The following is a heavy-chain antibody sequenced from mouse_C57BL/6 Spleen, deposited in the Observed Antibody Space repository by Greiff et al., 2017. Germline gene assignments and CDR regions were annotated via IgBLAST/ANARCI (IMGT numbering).Heavy chain of an antibody. Sequence: EVQLQQSGPELVKPGASVKIPCKASGYTFTDYNMDWVKQSHGKSLEWIGDINPNNGGTIYNQKFKGKATLTVDKSSSTAYMELRSLTSEDTAVYYCARRDGSRWFAYWGQGTLVTVSA. CDR1: GYTFTDYN. V-gene: IGHV1-18*01. J-gene: IGHJ3*01. D-gene: IGHD1-1*01. CDR3: ARRDGSRWFAY. CDR2: INPNNGGT.